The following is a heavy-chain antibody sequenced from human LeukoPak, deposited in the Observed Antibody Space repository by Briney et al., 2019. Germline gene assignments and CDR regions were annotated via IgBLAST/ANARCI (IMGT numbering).Heavy chain of an antibody. Sequence: PGGSLRLSCAASGFTFSSYGMHWVRQAPGKGLEWVAVISYDGSNKYYADSVKGRFTISRDNSKNTLYLQMNSLRAEDTAVYYCAKDGGGAEGGFYWGQGTLVTVS. CDR2: ISYDGSNK. CDR1: GFTFSSYG. D-gene: IGHD1-26*01. CDR3: AKDGGGAEGGFY. V-gene: IGHV3-30*18. J-gene: IGHJ4*02.